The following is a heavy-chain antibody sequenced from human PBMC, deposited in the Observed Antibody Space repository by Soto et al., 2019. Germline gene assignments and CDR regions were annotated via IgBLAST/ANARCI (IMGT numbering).Heavy chain of an antibody. J-gene: IGHJ3*02. CDR1: GGSISSGDYS. Sequence: SETLSLTCTVSGGSISSGDYSWSWIRQPPGKGLEWIGYIHYSGSTSYNPSLESRLILSVDTSKNQFSLKLNSVTAADSVVYYCARDGHCSGGSCYSGAFDIWGQGRMVTSSS. D-gene: IGHD2-15*01. CDR2: IHYSGST. V-gene: IGHV4-30-4*01. CDR3: ARDGHCSGGSCYSGAFDI.